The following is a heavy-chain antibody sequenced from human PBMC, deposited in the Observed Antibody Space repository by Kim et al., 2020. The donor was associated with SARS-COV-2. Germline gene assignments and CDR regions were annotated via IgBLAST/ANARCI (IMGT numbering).Heavy chain of an antibody. CDR1: GFTFSSYG. D-gene: IGHD6-19*01. J-gene: IGHJ6*02. V-gene: IGHV3-30*18. Sequence: GGSLRLSCAASGFTFSSYGMHWVRQAPGKGLEWVAVISYDGSNKYYADSVKGRFTISRDNSKNTLYLQMNSLRAEDTAVYYCAKDMAVAGTIWSPWSGLYYYYGIDVWGQGTTVTVSS. CDR2: ISYDGSNK. CDR3: AKDMAVAGTIWSPWSGLYYYYGIDV.